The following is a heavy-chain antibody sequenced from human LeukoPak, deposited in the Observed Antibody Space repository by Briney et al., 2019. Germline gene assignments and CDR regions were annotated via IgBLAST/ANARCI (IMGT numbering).Heavy chain of an antibody. J-gene: IGHJ4*02. CDR2: IYPGDSDT. D-gene: IGHD2-2*01. CDR1: GYSFTSYW. Sequence: GESLKISCKGSGYSFTSYWIGWVRQVPGKGLEWMGIIYPGDSDTRYSPSFQGQVTISADKSISTAYLQWSSLKASDTAMYYCARASYRYCSSTSCSVDYWGQGTLVTVSS. V-gene: IGHV5-51*01. CDR3: ARASYRYCSSTSCSVDY.